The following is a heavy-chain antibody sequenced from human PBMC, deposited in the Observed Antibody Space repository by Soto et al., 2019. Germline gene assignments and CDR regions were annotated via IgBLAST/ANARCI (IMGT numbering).Heavy chain of an antibody. D-gene: IGHD3-22*01. CDR3: TRYDDTSSSYSRFDY. CDR2: IWDDGSKR. V-gene: IGHV3-33*01. J-gene: IGHJ4*02. Sequence: QVQLVESGGGVVQPGRSLRLSCAASGFTFTSHGMHWVRQAPGKGLDWVAVIWDDGSKRYYEDSVKGRFTISRDTSRNTLYLQMNRLRAEDTAVYYCTRYDDTSSSYSRFDYWGQGTLVTVSS. CDR1: GFTFTSHG.